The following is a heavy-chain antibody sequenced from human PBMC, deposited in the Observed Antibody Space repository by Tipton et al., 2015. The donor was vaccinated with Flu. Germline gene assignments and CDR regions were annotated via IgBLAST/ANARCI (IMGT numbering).Heavy chain of an antibody. D-gene: IGHD6-19*01. CDR3: ARSVAVAAPGWFDP. J-gene: IGHJ5*02. Sequence: LSCTVSGGSISSYYWSWIRQPPGKGLEWIGYLYYSGSTNYNPSLKSRVTISVDTSKNQFSLKLSSVTAADTAVYYCARSVAVAAPGWFDPWGQGTLATVSS. CDR2: LYYSGST. V-gene: IGHV4-59*01. CDR1: GGSISSYY.